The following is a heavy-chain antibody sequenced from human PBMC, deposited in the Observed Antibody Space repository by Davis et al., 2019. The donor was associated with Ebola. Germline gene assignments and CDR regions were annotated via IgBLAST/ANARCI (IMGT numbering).Heavy chain of an antibody. D-gene: IGHD3-9*01. Sequence: MPSQTLSLTCPVSGGSINTTCNYWGWPRQPPGKGWEWFGRTYHSGTTYYSSSLESRFTISVDTSQHQFSLTLSSVTSADTAVYCCARQGASYYFDWLHYYYGMDVWGQGTTVTVSS. CDR1: GGSINTTCNY. J-gene: IGHJ6*02. CDR3: ARQGASYYFDWLHYYYGMDV. CDR2: TYHSGTT. V-gene: IGHV4-39*01.